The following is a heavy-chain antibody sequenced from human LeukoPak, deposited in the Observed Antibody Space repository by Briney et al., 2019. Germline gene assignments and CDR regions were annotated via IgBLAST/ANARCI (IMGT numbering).Heavy chain of an antibody. Sequence: GSLRLSCAASGFTLSSYGIHWVRQAPGKGLEWVAVISYDGSNKYYGDSVKGRFTISRDNSKNTLYLQMNSLRAEDTAVYYCAKDLMGYSYGSSDYWGQGTLVTVSS. CDR1: GFTLSSYG. D-gene: IGHD5-18*01. CDR2: ISYDGSNK. V-gene: IGHV3-30*18. CDR3: AKDLMGYSYGSSDY. J-gene: IGHJ4*02.